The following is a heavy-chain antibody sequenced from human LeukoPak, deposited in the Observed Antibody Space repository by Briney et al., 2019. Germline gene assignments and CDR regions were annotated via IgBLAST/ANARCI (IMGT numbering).Heavy chain of an antibody. CDR3: ARGIVATVFDY. V-gene: IGHV4-39*01. Sequence: SETLSLTCTVSGGSISSSSYYWGWIRQPPGKGLEWIGSVYYSGSTYYNPSLKSRVTISVDASKNQFSLKLSSVTAADTAVYYCARGIVATVFDYWGQGTLVTVSS. D-gene: IGHD5-12*01. J-gene: IGHJ4*02. CDR2: VYYSGST. CDR1: GGSISSSSYY.